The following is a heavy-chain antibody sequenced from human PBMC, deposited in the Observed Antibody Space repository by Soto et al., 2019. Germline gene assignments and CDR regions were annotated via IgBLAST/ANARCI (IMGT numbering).Heavy chain of an antibody. CDR1: GFNLSNSW. V-gene: IGHV3-7*05. CDR2: IKEDGSAK. J-gene: IGHJ6*02. CDR3: ARGEA. Sequence: GGSLRLSCAASGFNLSNSWMSWVRQAPGKGLEWVANIKEDGSAKSYVDSVKGRFTISSDNAKNSLYLQMNSLRADDTAVYYCARGEAWGQGTTVTVSS.